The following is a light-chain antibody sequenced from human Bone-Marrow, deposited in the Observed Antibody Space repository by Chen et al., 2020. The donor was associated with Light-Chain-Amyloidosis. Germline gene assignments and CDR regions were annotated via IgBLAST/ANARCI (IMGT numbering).Light chain of an antibody. V-gene: IGLV3-25*03. J-gene: IGLJ2*01. Sequence: SYDLTQPPSVSVSPGQTASITCSGDDLPTKYAYWYQQKPGQAPVLVIHRDTERPSGISERFSGSSSGTTATLTISGVQAEDEADHHCQSADSSGTYEVIFGGGTKLTVL. CDR1: DLPTKY. CDR3: QSADSSGTYEVI. CDR2: RDT.